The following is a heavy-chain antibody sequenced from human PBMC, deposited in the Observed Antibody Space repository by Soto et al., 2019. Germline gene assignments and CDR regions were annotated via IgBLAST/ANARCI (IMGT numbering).Heavy chain of an antibody. V-gene: IGHV4-34*01. D-gene: IGHD1-26*01. CDR2: INHSGST. CDR3: ARLVRGAFDI. Sequence: QVQLQQCGAGLLKPSETLSLTCAVYGVSFSGYYWSWIRQPPWKGLEWIGEINHSGSTNYNPSLKIRVTISVDTSKNQFYLKVNSVTVADTAVYYCARLVRGAFDIWGQGTVVTVSS. CDR1: GVSFSGYY. J-gene: IGHJ3*02.